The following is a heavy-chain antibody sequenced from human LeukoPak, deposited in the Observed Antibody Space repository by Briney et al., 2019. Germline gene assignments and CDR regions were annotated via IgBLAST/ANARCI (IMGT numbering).Heavy chain of an antibody. CDR2: ISGYNGNT. V-gene: IGHV1-18*01. CDR3: ARIRDGYNDAYDI. CDR1: GYAFTCYG. J-gene: IGHJ3*02. Sequence: ASVKVSCKASGYAFTCYGISWVRQAPGQGLEWMGWISGYNGNTNYAQKFQGRVTLTTDTSTSTAYMGLSSLRSEDTAVYYCARIRDGYNDAYDIWGQGTMVTVSS. D-gene: IGHD5-24*01.